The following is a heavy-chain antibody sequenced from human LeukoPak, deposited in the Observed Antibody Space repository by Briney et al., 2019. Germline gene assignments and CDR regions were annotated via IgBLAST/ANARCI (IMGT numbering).Heavy chain of an antibody. V-gene: IGHV3-30-3*01. CDR2: ISYDGSNK. J-gene: IGHJ4*02. D-gene: IGHD4-17*01. Sequence: PGRSLRLSCAASGFTFSSYAMHWVRQAPGKGLEWVAVISYDGSNKYYADSVKGRFTISRDNSKNTLYLQMNSLRAEDTAVYYCARDYGDYTYFDDWGQGTLVTVSS. CDR1: GFTFSSYA. CDR3: ARDYGDYTYFDD.